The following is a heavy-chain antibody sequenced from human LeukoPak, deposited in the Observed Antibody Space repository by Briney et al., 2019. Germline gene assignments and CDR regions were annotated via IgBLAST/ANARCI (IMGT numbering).Heavy chain of an antibody. CDR3: AKSTTVTTERVYYFDY. CDR2: IRGSGGST. V-gene: IGHV3-23*01. CDR1: GFTFSSYA. D-gene: IGHD4-17*01. Sequence: GGSLRLSCAASGFTFSSYAMSWVRQAPGKGLEWVSTIRGSGGSTYYADSVKGRFTISRDNSKNTLYLQMNSLRAEDTAVYSCAKSTTVTTERVYYFDYWGQGTLVTVSS. J-gene: IGHJ4*02.